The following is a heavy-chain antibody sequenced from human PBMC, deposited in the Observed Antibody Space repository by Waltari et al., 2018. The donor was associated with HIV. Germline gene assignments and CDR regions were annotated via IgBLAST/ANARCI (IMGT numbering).Heavy chain of an antibody. CDR3: ARTSIVGATSYYFDY. J-gene: IGHJ4*02. D-gene: IGHD1-26*01. CDR2: IYTTGST. CDR1: GGSISSYY. V-gene: IGHV4-4*07. Sequence: QVQLQESGPGLVTPSEALSLTCSVSGGSISSYYWSWIRQPAGKGLEWIGRIYTTGSTNYKPSLESRITVSVDTSKNQFSLKLSSVTAADTAVYYCARTSIVGATSYYFDYWGQGTLVTVSS.